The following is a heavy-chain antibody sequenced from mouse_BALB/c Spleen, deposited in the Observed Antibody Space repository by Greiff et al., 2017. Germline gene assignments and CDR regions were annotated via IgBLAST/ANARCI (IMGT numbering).Heavy chain of an antibody. Sequence: ESGPGLVKPSQSLSLTCSVTGYSITSGYYWNWIRQFPGNKLEWMGYISYDGSNNYNPSLKNRISITRDTSKNQFFLKLNSVTTEDTATYYCARGGGYYGSSYDFDYWGQGTTLTVSS. CDR1: GYSITSGYY. CDR3: ARGGGYYGSSYDFDY. J-gene: IGHJ2*01. CDR2: ISYDGSN. V-gene: IGHV3-6*02. D-gene: IGHD1-1*01.